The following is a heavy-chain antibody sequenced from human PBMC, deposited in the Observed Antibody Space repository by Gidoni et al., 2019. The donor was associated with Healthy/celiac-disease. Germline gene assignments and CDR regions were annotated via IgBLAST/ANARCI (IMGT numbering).Heavy chain of an antibody. CDR2: IGWSGGSI. D-gene: IGHD2-21*02. J-gene: IGHJ6*02. V-gene: IGHV3-9*01. CDR1: GQTLEHYA. Sequence: EVQMVESGGGWVQQGRSLRLAVAASGQTLEHYAMHSGRQAPGSGLAWVSGIGWSGGSIGYAGSVKGRFTISGDNAKNFLCLLMNSLGAEDTALYCCAKDAGPGHVVVVTAIRYCYVMDVWGQGTTVTVS. CDR3: AKDAGPGHVVVVTAIRYCYVMDV.